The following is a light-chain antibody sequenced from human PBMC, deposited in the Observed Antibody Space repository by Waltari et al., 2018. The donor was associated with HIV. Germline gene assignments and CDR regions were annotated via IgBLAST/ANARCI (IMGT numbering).Light chain of an antibody. CDR2: DVS. CDR1: SSDVGGYNY. Sequence: QSALTQPASVSGSPGQSITISCTGTSSDVGGYNYVSWYQQHPGKAPKLMIYDVSNLRAGGVNRFSCSKSGDTASLTISCLQAEDEADYYCSSYTSSRALYVVFGGGTELTVL. V-gene: IGLV2-14*01. CDR3: SSYTSSRALYVV. J-gene: IGLJ2*01.